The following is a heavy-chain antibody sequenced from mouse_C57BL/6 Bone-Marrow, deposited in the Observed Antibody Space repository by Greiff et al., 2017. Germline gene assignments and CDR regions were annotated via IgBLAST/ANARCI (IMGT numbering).Heavy chain of an antibody. Sequence: VKLVESGGGLVKPGGSLKLSCAASGFTFSSYAMSWVRQTPEKRLEWVATISDGGSYTYYPDNVKGRFTISRDNAKNNLYLQMSHLKSEDTAMYYCARVSITTVVSYYAMDYWGQGTSVTVSS. J-gene: IGHJ4*01. CDR1: GFTFSSYA. CDR3: ARVSITTVVSYYAMDY. D-gene: IGHD1-1*01. CDR2: ISDGGSYT. V-gene: IGHV5-4*03.